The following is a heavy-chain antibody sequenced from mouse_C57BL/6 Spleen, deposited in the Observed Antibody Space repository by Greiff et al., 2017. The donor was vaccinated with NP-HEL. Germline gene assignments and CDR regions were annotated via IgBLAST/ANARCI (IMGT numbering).Heavy chain of an antibody. CDR1: GFTFSSYG. Sequence: DVMLVESGGDLVKPGGSLKLSCAASGFTFSSYGMSWVRQTPDKRLEWVATISSGGSYTYYPDSVKGRFTISRDNARNTLYLRMSSLESEDTAMYYCARHWGDAMDYWGQGTSVTVSS. CDR2: ISSGGSYT. V-gene: IGHV5-6*02. CDR3: ARHWGDAMDY. J-gene: IGHJ4*01.